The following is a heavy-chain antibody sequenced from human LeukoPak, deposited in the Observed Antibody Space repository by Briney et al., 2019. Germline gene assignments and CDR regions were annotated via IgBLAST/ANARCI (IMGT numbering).Heavy chain of an antibody. CDR3: ARTDGIVVVTASVAVFDP. V-gene: IGHV1-2*07. D-gene: IGHD2-21*02. Sequence: ASPKVSCKPSGYTFTGYYMHCVRPTPRQGRECMGWITPNSGATNYAHKFQGGVTMTRDTSISTAYMGLSRLRSDDTAVYYCARTDGIVVVTASVAVFDPWGQGTLVTVSS. CDR2: ITPNSGAT. CDR1: GYTFTGYY. J-gene: IGHJ5*02.